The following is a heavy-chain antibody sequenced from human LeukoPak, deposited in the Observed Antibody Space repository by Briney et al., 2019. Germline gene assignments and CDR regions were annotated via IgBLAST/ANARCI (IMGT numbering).Heavy chain of an antibody. CDR1: GFTFSSYA. CDR3: ARDRIVVIGRYYFDY. J-gene: IGHJ4*02. V-gene: IGHV3-30*04. D-gene: IGHD3-22*01. CDR2: ISYDGSNK. Sequence: GSLRLSCAASGFTFSSYAMHWVRQAPGKGLEWVAVISYDGSNKYYADSVKGRFTISRDNSKNTLYLQMNSLRAEDTAVYYCARDRIVVIGRYYFDYWGQGTLVTVSS.